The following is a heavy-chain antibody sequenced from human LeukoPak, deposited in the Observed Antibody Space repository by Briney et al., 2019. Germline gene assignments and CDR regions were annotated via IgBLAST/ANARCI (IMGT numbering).Heavy chain of an antibody. D-gene: IGHD1-14*01. CDR3: GRVQKTQTGGTPDY. CDR2: INQDGSEK. Sequence: GGSLRLSCAASGFTFSTFWMTWVRHAPGKGLEWVANINQDGSEKDYVDSVKGRFTISRDNAKNSLYLQVNSLRDDDTAVYYCGRVQKTQTGGTPDYWGQGTLVTVSS. V-gene: IGHV3-7*01. CDR1: GFTFSTFW. J-gene: IGHJ4*02.